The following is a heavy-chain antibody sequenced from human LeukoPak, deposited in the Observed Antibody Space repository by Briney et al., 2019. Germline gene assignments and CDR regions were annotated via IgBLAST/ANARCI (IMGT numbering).Heavy chain of an antibody. V-gene: IGHV3-23*01. Sequence: GGTLRLSCVASGFTSGIYAVSWVRQAPGKGLEWVSAFSGGGDSFYADSVKGRFTISRDTSKKILYLQMSGLRAEDTAVYHCGKEVERHFDLKYWGQGTLVTVSS. J-gene: IGHJ4*02. CDR2: FSGGGDS. CDR1: GFTSGIYA. CDR3: GKEVERHFDLKY.